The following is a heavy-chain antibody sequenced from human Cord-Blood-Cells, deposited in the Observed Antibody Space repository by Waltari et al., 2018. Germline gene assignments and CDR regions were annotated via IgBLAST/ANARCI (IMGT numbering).Heavy chain of an antibody. J-gene: IGHJ4*02. Sequence: QITLKESGPTLVKPTQTLTLTCTFSGFSLSTSGVGVGWIRQPPGKALEWLALIYWNDDKRDSPSLKSRLTITKDTSKNQVVLTMTNMDPVDTATYYCAHRDWAYSSGSYLDYWGQGTLVTVSS. CDR3: AHRDWAYSSGSYLDY. V-gene: IGHV2-5*01. CDR1: GFSLSTSGVG. CDR2: IYWNDDK. D-gene: IGHD3-22*01.